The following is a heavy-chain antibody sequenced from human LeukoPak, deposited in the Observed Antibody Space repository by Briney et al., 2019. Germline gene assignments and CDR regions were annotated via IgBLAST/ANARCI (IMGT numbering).Heavy chain of an antibody. D-gene: IGHD6-13*01. CDR1: GYSLISYW. CDR2: IYPGDSDT. Sequence: GESLKISCKGSGYSLISYWIGWVRQMPGKGPEWMGIIYPGDSDTRYSPTFQGQVTISADKSIDTACLQWSSLKASDTAMYYCARHGPPHSSSWYKVDYWGQGTLVTVSS. V-gene: IGHV5-51*01. CDR3: ARHGPPHSSSWYKVDY. J-gene: IGHJ4*02.